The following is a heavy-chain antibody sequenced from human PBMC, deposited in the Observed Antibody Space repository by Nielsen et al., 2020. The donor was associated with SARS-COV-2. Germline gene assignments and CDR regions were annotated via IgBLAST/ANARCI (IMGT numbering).Heavy chain of an antibody. CDR3: AKEDPPFGAFDY. V-gene: IGHV3-9*01. CDR2: ISWNSGSI. J-gene: IGHJ4*02. Sequence: GGSLRLSCAASGFTFDDYAMHWVRQAPGKGLEWVSGISWNSGSIGYADSVKGRFTISRDNSKNSLYLQMNSLRTEDTALYYCAKEDPPFGAFDYWGQGTLVTVSS. CDR1: GFTFDDYA. D-gene: IGHD3-10*01.